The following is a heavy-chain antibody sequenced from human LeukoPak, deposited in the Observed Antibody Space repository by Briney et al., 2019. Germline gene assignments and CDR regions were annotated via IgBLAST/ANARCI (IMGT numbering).Heavy chain of an antibody. CDR2: IFPSAGNT. CDR1: GYTFTRYY. V-gene: IGHV1-46*01. D-gene: IGHD3-16*01. CDR3: VREFSGGYFDY. J-gene: IGHJ4*02. Sequence: ASVRVSCKASGYTFTRYYLHWVRQAPGQGLEWMRIIFPSAGNTNYAQKFQGRVTMTRDMSTSTVYMELSSLRSEDTAVYYCVREFSGGYFDYWGQGTLVTVSS.